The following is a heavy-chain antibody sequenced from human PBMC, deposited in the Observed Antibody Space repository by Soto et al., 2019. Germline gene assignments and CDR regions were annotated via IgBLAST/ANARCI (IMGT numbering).Heavy chain of an antibody. CDR2: ITTYNGNT. CDR1: RYIFTNYG. CDR3: ARALTGYGMDV. Sequence: QVQLVQSGVEVREPGASVKVSCKAVRYIFTNYGVSWVRQAPGQGLEWMGWITTYNGNTEYAQKFQGRGTMTTDASKSTASMELGRLRSDDTAIYYCARALTGYGMDVWGQGTTVTVSS. J-gene: IGHJ6*02. V-gene: IGHV1-18*01.